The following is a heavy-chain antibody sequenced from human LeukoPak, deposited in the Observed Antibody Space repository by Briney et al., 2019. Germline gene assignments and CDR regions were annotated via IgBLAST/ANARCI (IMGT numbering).Heavy chain of an antibody. Sequence: WETLSLTCTVSGGSISSSSYYWGWIRPPPGQGLEWIGSIYYSGSTYYNPSLKRRVSISVDTSKNQSSLKLSSVTGADTAVYYWAKIMVRGAIRYFDYWGQGTLVTVSS. CDR3: AKIMVRGAIRYFDY. D-gene: IGHD3-10*01. V-gene: IGHV4-39*01. CDR1: GGSISSSSYY. J-gene: IGHJ4*02. CDR2: IYYSGST.